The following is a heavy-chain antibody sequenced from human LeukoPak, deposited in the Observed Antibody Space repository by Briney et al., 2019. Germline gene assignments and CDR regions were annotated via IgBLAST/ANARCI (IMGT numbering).Heavy chain of an antibody. CDR1: GYTFTGYY. J-gene: IGHJ6*03. V-gene: IGHV1-2*02. CDR3: ARGGYSSSWFHYYYYYYMDV. D-gene: IGHD6-13*01. Sequence: ASVKVSCKASGYTFTGYYMHWVRQAPGQGLEWMGWINPNSGGANYAQKFQGRVTMTRDTSISTAYMELSRLRSDDTAVYYCARGGYSSSWFHYYYYYYMDVWGKGTTVTVSS. CDR2: INPNSGGA.